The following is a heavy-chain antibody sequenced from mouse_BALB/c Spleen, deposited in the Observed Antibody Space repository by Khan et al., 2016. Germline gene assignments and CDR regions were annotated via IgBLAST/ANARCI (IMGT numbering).Heavy chain of an antibody. D-gene: IGHD6-1*01. Sequence: QVQLKESGPGLVQPSQSLSITCTVSGFSLTVYGVHWVRQSPGKGLEWLGVIWSGGNTDYNAAFISRLSINKENTKSQVFFKMNSLQANDTAIYYCARSAPDGCFDVWGAGTTVTVSS. CDR1: GFSLTVYG. J-gene: IGHJ1*01. V-gene: IGHV2-2*02. CDR2: IWSGGNT. CDR3: ARSAPDGCFDV.